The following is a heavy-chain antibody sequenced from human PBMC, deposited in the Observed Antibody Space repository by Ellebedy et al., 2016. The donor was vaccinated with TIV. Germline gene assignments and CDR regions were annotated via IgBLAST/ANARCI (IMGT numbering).Heavy chain of an antibody. V-gene: IGHV3-23*01. D-gene: IGHD1-26*01. CDR1: GFTFSSYA. Sequence: GESLKISCAASGFTFSSYAMSWVRQAPGKGLEWVSAISGSGGSTYYADSVKGRFTISRDNSKNTLYLQMNSLRAEDTAVYYCAKAGSLAATGRYYFDYWGQGTLVTVSS. J-gene: IGHJ4*02. CDR3: AKAGSLAATGRYYFDY. CDR2: ISGSGGST.